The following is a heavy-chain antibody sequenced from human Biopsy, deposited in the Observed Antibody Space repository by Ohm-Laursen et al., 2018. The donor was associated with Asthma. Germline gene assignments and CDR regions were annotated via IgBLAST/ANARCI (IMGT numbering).Heavy chain of an antibody. Sequence: SDTLSLTCSVYDGSISSFYWSWIRQSPEKGLEWMGYVYWTGRTNYNPSLKSRVTMSVDTSKNRMFLELTSVTAADTAIYYCVRAVRNEQWLAPFDYWGQGKPVTVSS. J-gene: IGHJ4*02. CDR2: VYWTGRT. D-gene: IGHD6-19*01. CDR3: VRAVRNEQWLAPFDY. V-gene: IGHV4-59*07. CDR1: DGSISSFY.